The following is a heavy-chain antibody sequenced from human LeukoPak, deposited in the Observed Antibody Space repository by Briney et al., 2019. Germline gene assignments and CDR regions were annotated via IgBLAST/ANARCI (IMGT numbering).Heavy chain of an antibody. V-gene: IGHV1-2*02. Sequence: ASVKVSCKASGYTFTGYYMHWVRQAPGQGLEWMGWINPNSGGTNYAQKVQGRGTMTRDTSISTDYMELSRMSSDATAVYYWARETNRRGASTYWGQETLLTVSS. CDR1: GYTFTGYY. CDR3: ARETNRRGASTY. J-gene: IGHJ4*02. CDR2: INPNSGGT. D-gene: IGHD1-1*01.